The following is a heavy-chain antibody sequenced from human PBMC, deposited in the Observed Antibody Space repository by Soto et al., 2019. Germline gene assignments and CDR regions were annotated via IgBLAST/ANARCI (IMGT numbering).Heavy chain of an antibody. V-gene: IGHV1-2*02. CDR2: INPNSGGT. CDR3: ARAIPVGGDAFDI. Sequence: ASVKVSCKASGYTFTGYYMHWVRQAPGQGLEWMGWINPNSGGTNYAQKFQGRVTMTRDTSISTAYMELSRLRSDDTAVYYCARAIPVGGDAFDIWGQGTMVTVSS. J-gene: IGHJ3*02. CDR1: GYTFTGYY. D-gene: IGHD3-16*01.